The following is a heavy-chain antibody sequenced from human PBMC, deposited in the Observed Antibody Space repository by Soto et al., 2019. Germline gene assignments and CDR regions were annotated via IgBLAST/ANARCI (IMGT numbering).Heavy chain of an antibody. CDR1: GFTFSSYW. J-gene: IGHJ6*02. CDR2: IKQDGSEK. D-gene: IGHD6-13*01. Sequence: EVQLVESGGGLVQPGGSLRLSCAASGFTFSSYWMSWVRQAPVKGLEWVGNIKQDGSEKNYVDFVKGRFTISRDNAKNSLYLQMNSLRAEDTAVYYCARIASAGRGWDVWGQGTTVDVSS. CDR3: ARIASAGRGWDV. V-gene: IGHV3-7*01.